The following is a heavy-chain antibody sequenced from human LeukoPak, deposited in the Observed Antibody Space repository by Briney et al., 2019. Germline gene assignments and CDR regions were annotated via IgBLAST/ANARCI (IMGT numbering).Heavy chain of an antibody. CDR3: ARGGIAARPNYYSYYMSV. J-gene: IGHJ6*03. D-gene: IGHD6-6*01. V-gene: IGHV4-34*01. CDR2: INHSGST. Sequence: SETLSLTCAVYGGSFSGYYWSWIRQPPGKGLEWIGEINHSGSTNYNPSLKSRVTISVDTSKNQFSLKLSSVTAADTAVYYCARGGIAARPNYYSYYMSVWGKGTTVTVSS. CDR1: GGSFSGYY.